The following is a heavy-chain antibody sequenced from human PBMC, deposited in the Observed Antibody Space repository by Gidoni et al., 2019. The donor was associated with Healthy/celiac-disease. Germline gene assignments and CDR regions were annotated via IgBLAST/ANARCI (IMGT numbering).Heavy chain of an antibody. J-gene: IGHJ4*02. Sequence: SFSGYYWSWIRQPPGKGLEWIGEINHSGSTNYNPSLKSRVTISVDTSKNQFSLKLSSVTAADTAVYYCARRTGDYWGQGTLVTVSS. V-gene: IGHV4-34*01. CDR3: ARRTGDY. CDR1: SFSGYY. CDR2: INHSGST.